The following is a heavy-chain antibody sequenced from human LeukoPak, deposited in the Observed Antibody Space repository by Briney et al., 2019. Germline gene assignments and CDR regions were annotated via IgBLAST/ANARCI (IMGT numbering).Heavy chain of an antibody. CDR1: GYTFTGYY. V-gene: IGHV1-2*02. J-gene: IGHJ5*02. CDR2: INPNSGGT. CDR3: ARARYGSYWFDP. D-gene: IGHD6-6*01. Sequence: ASVKVSCKASGYTFTGYYMHWVRQAPGQGLEWMGWINPNSGGTNYAQKFQGRVTMTRDTSISTAYMELSRLRSDDTAVCYCARARYGSYWFDPWGQGTLVTVSS.